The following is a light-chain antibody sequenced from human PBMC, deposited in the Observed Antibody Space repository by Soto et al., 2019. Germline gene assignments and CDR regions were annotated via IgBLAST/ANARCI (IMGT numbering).Light chain of an antibody. J-gene: IGKJ1*01. CDR2: DAS. Sequence: DIQVTPSPPTLSASVRDRITIICQASQTISTWMAWYQQKPGKAPNLLLYDASTLQSGVASRFSGSGSGTEFTLIISGLQPDDSATYYGQQYTNTNNPWMFGQGTKVDIK. CDR1: QTISTW. CDR3: QQYTNTNNPWM. V-gene: IGKV1-5*02.